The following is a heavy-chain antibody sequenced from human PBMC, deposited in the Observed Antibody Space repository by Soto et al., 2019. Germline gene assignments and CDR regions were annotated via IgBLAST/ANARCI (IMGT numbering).Heavy chain of an antibody. Sequence: HPGGSLRLSCAASGFTFSSYAMSWVRQARGKGLEWVSAISGSGGSTYYADSVKGRFTISRDNSKNTLYLQMNSLRAEDTAVYYCAKVWWLKRGIDYWGQGTLVTVSS. J-gene: IGHJ4*02. CDR1: GFTFSSYA. D-gene: IGHD5-12*01. CDR3: AKVWWLKRGIDY. CDR2: ISGSGGST. V-gene: IGHV3-23*01.